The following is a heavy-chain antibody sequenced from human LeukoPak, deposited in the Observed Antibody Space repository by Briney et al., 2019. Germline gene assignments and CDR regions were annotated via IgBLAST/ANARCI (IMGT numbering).Heavy chain of an antibody. CDR1: GYTFTGYY. D-gene: IGHD3-16*02. CDR2: INPNSGGT. J-gene: IGHJ4*02. Sequence: ASVKVSCKASGYTFTGYYMHWVRHAPGQGLEWMGRINPNSGGTNYAQKFQGRVTMTRDTSISTAYMELSRLRSDDTAVYYCARDLYDYVWGSYRPFDYWGQGTLVTVSS. V-gene: IGHV1-2*06. CDR3: ARDLYDYVWGSYRPFDY.